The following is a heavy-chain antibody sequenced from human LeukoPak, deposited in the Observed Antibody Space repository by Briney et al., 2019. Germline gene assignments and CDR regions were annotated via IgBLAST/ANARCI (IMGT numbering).Heavy chain of an antibody. CDR2: ISRSGSTI. Sequence: GGSLRLSCAASEFTFSDYEMNWVRQAPGKGLEWVSYISRSGSTICYADSVKGRFTISRDNAKNSVFLQMNSLRAEDTAVYYCARRVIAVGLDYWGQGTLVTVSS. CDR1: EFTFSDYE. V-gene: IGHV3-48*03. D-gene: IGHD2-21*01. J-gene: IGHJ4*02. CDR3: ARRVIAVGLDY.